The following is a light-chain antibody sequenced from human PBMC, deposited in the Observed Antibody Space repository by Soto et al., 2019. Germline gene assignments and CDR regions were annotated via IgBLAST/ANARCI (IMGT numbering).Light chain of an antibody. Sequence: DTQMTQSPSTLSASVGDRVTITCRASQGISDWLAWYQQKPGKAPKLLIYKASRLESGVPSRFSGRGSGTEFTLTISNLQPDDFGNYYCQQFNTWTFGQGTKVEIK. J-gene: IGKJ1*01. CDR1: QGISDW. V-gene: IGKV1-5*03. CDR3: QQFNTWT. CDR2: KAS.